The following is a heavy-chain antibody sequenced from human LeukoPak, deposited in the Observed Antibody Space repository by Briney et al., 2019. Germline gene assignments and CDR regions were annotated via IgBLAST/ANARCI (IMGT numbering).Heavy chain of an antibody. J-gene: IGHJ4*02. V-gene: IGHV3-30*18. Sequence: PGGSLRLSCAASGFSFSVRGMHWVRQAPGKGLEWVAVISYDGSNTYYADSVKGRFTITRDNSNNTVYLQVSSLRAEDTAVYYCAKEPYLDYWGQGTLVTVSS. D-gene: IGHD2-2*01. CDR2: ISYDGSNT. CDR3: AKEPYLDY. CDR1: GFSFSVRG.